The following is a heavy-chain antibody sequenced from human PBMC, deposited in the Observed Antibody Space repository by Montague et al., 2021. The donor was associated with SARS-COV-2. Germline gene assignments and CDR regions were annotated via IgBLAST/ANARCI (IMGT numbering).Heavy chain of an antibody. CDR3: ARVEGMIGGITHFDY. J-gene: IGHJ4*02. CDR2: TYYIGST. D-gene: IGHD2-21*01. Sequence: SETLSLTCSVSGASMKSYYWTWVRQSPGKGLQRIGYTYYIGSTSYDPSLQSRLTMTVATSKNQFTLRLMSVTAAVSAVYYCARVEGMIGGITHFDYWGQGLPVTVSS. CDR1: GASMKSYY. V-gene: IGHV4-59*01.